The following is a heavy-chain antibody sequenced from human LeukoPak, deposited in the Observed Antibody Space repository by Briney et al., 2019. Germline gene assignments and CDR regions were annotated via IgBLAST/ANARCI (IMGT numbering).Heavy chain of an antibody. CDR2: INPNTGDT. Sequence: ASVKVSCKASGYTFTGYYMHWVRQAPGQGLEWMGWINPNTGDTNYSQKFQGRVTMTRDTSVNTAYMEVSRLRSDDTAVYYCARGLDDFWSGYFVDFWGQGTLVTVSS. CDR3: ARGLDDFWSGYFVDF. J-gene: IGHJ4*02. D-gene: IGHD3-3*01. CDR1: GYTFTGYY. V-gene: IGHV1-2*02.